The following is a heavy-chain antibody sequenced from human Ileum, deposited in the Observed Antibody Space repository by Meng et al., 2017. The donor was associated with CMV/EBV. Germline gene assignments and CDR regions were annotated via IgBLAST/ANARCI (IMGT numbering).Heavy chain of an antibody. Sequence: QVELEESGPGFVKPSETLSLSCTVSGGSFSDYYWNWIRQPAGQGLEWIGRIHSNGATDYNPSLQSRVTMSVDSSKNEFFLSLSFVTAADTAIYYCARRRGPRGYIDYWGQGSLVTVSS. CDR3: ARRRGPRGYIDY. CDR1: GGSFSDYY. V-gene: IGHV4-4*07. D-gene: IGHD3-10*01. J-gene: IGHJ4*02. CDR2: IHSNGAT.